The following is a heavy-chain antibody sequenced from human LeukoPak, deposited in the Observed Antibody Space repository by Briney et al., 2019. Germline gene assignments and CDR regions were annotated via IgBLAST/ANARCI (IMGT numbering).Heavy chain of an antibody. CDR2: IYSNGST. Sequence: SGTLSLTCTVSGGSVMSYYWSWIRQPPGKGLEWLGYIYSNGSTNFHPSLKSRITISVDTSKNQFSLKLTSVTAADTAVYYCARSGGGYTATILGYFFDYWGQGALVTVSS. J-gene: IGHJ4*02. V-gene: IGHV4-59*02. CDR3: ARSGGGYTATILGYFFDY. CDR1: GGSVMSYY. D-gene: IGHD5-18*01.